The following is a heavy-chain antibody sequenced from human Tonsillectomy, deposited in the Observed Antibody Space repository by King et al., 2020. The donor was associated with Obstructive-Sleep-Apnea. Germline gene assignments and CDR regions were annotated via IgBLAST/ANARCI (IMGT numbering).Heavy chain of an antibody. Sequence: QLVQSGAEVKEPGASVKVSCKTSGYTFTTYGITWVRQAPGQGLDGLGWDSAYNGDTKNAQKLQGRVTMTTDTSTSTASMELRSLRSDDTAMYYCARGPYYFDYWGQGTLVTVSS. CDR3: ARGPYYFDY. V-gene: IGHV1-18*04. CDR1: GYTFTTYG. J-gene: IGHJ4*02. CDR2: DSAYNGDT.